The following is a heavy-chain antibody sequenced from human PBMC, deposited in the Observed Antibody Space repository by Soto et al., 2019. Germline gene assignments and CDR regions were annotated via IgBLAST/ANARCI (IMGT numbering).Heavy chain of an antibody. CDR2: ISSSSSTI. J-gene: IGHJ5*02. Sequence: EVQLVESGGGLVQHGGSLRLSCAASGFTFSTYTMNWVRQAPGKGLEWVSYISSSSSTIYYADSVKGRFTISRDNAKNSLYLQMNSLRAEDTVVYYCAREYYGSGSYYPGGWFDPWGQGTLVTVSS. V-gene: IGHV3-48*01. CDR3: AREYYGSGSYYPGGWFDP. CDR1: GFTFSTYT. D-gene: IGHD3-10*01.